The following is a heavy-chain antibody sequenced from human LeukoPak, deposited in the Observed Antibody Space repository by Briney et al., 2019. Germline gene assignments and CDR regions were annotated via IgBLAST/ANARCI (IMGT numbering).Heavy chain of an antibody. CDR1: GFTFSSYS. V-gene: IGHV3-21*01. D-gene: IGHD1-26*01. J-gene: IGHJ6*03. CDR2: ISSSSSYI. CDR3: ARFSWEVIGIYYYYYMDV. Sequence: GGSLRLSCAASGFTFSSYSMNWVRQAPGKGLEWVSSISSSSSYIYYADSVKGRFTISRDNSKNTLYLQMNSLRAEDTAVYYCARFSWEVIGIYYYYYMDVWGKGTTVTVSS.